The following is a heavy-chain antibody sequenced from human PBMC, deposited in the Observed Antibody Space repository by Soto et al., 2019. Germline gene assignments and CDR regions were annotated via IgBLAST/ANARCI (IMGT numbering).Heavy chain of an antibody. CDR2: IIPIFGTA. CDR1: GGTFSSYA. V-gene: IGHV1-69*13. D-gene: IGHD6-13*01. CDR3: ARVRQGIAAAGTSIPNYYGMDV. Sequence: ASVKVSCKASGGTFSSYAISWVRQAPGQGLEWMGGIIPIFGTANYAQKFQGRVTITADESTSTAYMELSSLRSEDTAVYYCARVRQGIAAAGTSIPNYYGMDVWGQGTTVTVSS. J-gene: IGHJ6*02.